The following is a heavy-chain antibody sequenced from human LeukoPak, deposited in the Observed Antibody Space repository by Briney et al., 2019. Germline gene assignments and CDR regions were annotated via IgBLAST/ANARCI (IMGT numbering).Heavy chain of an antibody. J-gene: IGHJ3*02. CDR1: GASTSHFY. Sequence: SETLSLTCTVSGASTSHFYWNWIRQPPGKGLEWISYMHNSGSSKHSPSLKSRVTISIDTSKNQFSLQLTSVTAAGTAIYYCARSAEWLRNAFDIWGQGTMVSVSS. D-gene: IGHD5-12*01. CDR3: ARSAEWLRNAFDI. CDR2: MHNSGSS. V-gene: IGHV4-59*01.